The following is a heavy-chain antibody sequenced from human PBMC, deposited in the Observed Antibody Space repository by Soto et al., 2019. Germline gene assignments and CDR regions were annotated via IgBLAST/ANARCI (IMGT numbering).Heavy chain of an antibody. CDR3: AFYYDSSGDYYYGMDV. V-gene: IGHV1-69*02. D-gene: IGHD3-22*01. CDR1: GGTFSSYT. Sequence: ASVKVSCKASGGTFSSYTISWVRQAPGQGLEWMGRIIPILGIANYAQKFQGRVTITADKSTSTAYMELSSLRSEDAAVYYCAFYYDSSGDYYYGMDVWGQGTTVTVSS. CDR2: IIPILGIA. J-gene: IGHJ6*02.